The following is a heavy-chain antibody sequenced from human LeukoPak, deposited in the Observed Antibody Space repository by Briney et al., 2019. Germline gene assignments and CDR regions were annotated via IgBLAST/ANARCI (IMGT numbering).Heavy chain of an antibody. Sequence: GGSLRLSCAASGFTFSSYWMSWVRQAPGKGLEWVANIRQDGSTMSYVDSVRGRFTISRDNAKNSPYLQMSSLGADDTAVYYCVRDRGFGANDYWGQGTLVTVSA. J-gene: IGHJ4*02. CDR3: VRDRGFGANDY. CDR2: IRQDGSTM. CDR1: GFTFSSYW. V-gene: IGHV3-7*01. D-gene: IGHD3-10*01.